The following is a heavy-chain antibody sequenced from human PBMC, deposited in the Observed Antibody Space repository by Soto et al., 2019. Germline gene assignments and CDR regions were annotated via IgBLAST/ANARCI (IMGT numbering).Heavy chain of an antibody. J-gene: IGHJ4*02. CDR2: MNPNSGNT. CDR1: GYTFTSYD. V-gene: IGHV1-8*01. D-gene: IGHD6-13*01. Sequence: QVQLVQSGAEVKKPGASVKVSCKASGYTFTSYDINWVRQATGQGLEWMGWMNPNSGNTGYAQKFQGRXXMXRNXSISTAYMELSSLRSEDTAVYYCARERSSWYYFDYWGQGTLVTVSS. CDR3: ARERSSWYYFDY.